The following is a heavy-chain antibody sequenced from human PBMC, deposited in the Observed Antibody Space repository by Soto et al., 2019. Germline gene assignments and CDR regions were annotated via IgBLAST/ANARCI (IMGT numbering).Heavy chain of an antibody. CDR2: IIPYYNTL. CDR1: EGTFNSYA. D-gene: IGHD6-13*01. CDR3: ASGASRWYPYCFDS. Sequence: QAQVVQSGAEVRKPGSSVKLSCKASEGTFNSYAIAWVRQAPGQGLEWMGGIIPYYNTLNYAQKFQDRVTITADDSTNPVYMELSRLRSDAPAAYFCASGASRWYPYCFDSWAQGTLVTVSS. V-gene: IGHV1-69*01. J-gene: IGHJ4*02.